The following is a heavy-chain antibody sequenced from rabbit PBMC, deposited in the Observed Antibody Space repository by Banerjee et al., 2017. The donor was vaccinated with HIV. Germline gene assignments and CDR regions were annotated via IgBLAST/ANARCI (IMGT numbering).Heavy chain of an antibody. Sequence: QSLEESRGDLVKPGASLTLTCAASGFTISSSYWICWVRQAPGKGLEWIASIGAGSGYTYYASWAKGRFTVSKTSSTTVTLQMTSLTAADTATYFCARFNQYVYDDLWGPGTLVTVS. CDR2: IGAGSGYT. J-gene: IGHJ6*01. V-gene: IGHV1S40*01. CDR3: ARFNQYVYDDL. CDR1: GFTISSSYW. D-gene: IGHD6-1*01.